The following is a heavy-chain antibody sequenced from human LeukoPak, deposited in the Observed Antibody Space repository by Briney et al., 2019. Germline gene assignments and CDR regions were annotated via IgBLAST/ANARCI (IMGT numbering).Heavy chain of an antibody. V-gene: IGHV1-69*13. CDR1: GGTFSSYA. J-gene: IGHJ4*02. CDR3: ARGRRRGYSSGWPLGY. CDR2: IIPIFGTA. D-gene: IGHD6-19*01. Sequence: SVKVSCKASGGTFSSYAISWVRQAPGQGLEWMGGIIPIFGTANYAQKFQGRVTITADESTSTAYMELSSLRSEDTAVYYCARGRRRGYSSGWPLGYWGQGTLVTVSS.